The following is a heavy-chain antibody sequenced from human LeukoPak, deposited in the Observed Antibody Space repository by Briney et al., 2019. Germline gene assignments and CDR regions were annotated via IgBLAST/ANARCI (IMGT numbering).Heavy chain of an antibody. CDR3: ARLRIAAAGFYPDY. CDR1: GGSFSGYY. D-gene: IGHD6-13*01. CDR2: INHSGST. V-gene: IGHV4-34*01. J-gene: IGHJ4*02. Sequence: SETLSLTCAVYGGSFSGYYWSWIRQPPGKGLEWIGEINHSGSTNYNPSLKSRVTISVDTSKNQFSLKLSSVTAADTAVYYCARLRIAAAGFYPDYWGQGTLVTVSS.